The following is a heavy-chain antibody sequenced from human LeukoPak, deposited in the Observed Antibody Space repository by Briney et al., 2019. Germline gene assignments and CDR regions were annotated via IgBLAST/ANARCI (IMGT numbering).Heavy chain of an antibody. J-gene: IGHJ4*02. CDR1: GFTFDNYG. CDR2: ISGSGGST. Sequence: GGSLRLSCAASGFTFDNYGMNWVRQAPGKGLEWVSAISGSGGSTYYADSVKGRFTISRDNSKNTLYLQMNSLRAEDTAVYYCASRPHVRGSVSYWGQGTLVTVSS. D-gene: IGHD2-15*01. V-gene: IGHV3-23*01. CDR3: ASRPHVRGSVSY.